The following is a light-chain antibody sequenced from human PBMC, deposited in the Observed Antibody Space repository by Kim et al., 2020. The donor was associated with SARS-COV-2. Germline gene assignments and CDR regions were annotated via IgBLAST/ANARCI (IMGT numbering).Light chain of an antibody. J-gene: IGKJ1*01. CDR1: QSFSSSY. CDR2: GAS. V-gene: IGKV3-20*01. CDR3: QQYGTSRWT. Sequence: SAGERATLSCRASQSFSSSYLGWYQQKPGQAPRLLIYGASSRATGIPDRFSGSGSGTDFTLTISRLEPEDFAMYYCQQYGTSRWTFGQGTKVDIK.